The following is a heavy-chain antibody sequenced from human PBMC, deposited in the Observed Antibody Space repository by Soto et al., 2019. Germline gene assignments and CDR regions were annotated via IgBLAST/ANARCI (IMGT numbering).Heavy chain of an antibody. Sequence: EVQLVESGGGLVKPGGSLRLSCAASGFTFSNAWMNWVRQAPGKGLEWVGRIKSKTDGGTTDYAAPVKGRFTISRDDSKNTLYRQMNSLKTEDTAVYYCTTSFGVVRDWFDPWCQGTLVTVSS. V-gene: IGHV3-15*07. CDR1: GFTFSNAW. D-gene: IGHD3-3*01. J-gene: IGHJ5*02. CDR3: TTSFGVVRDWFDP. CDR2: IKSKTDGGTT.